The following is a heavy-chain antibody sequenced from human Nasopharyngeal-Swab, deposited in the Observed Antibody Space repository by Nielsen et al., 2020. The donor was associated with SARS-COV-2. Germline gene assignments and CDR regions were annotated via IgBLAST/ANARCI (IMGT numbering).Heavy chain of an antibody. J-gene: IGHJ2*01. D-gene: IGHD3-3*01. CDR3: AMGGGALGVVNLPYWYFDV. CDR2: MRGRVGST. CDR1: GLRFSINV. V-gene: IGHV3-23*01. Sequence: GGPLRLSCVASGLRFSINVLAWVRQAPGKGWEWIAVMRGRVGSTYSADSVKGRFPISRDNSKDTLYLEMDSLRADDTAVYYCAMGGGALGVVNLPYWYFDVWGRGTLAAVSS.